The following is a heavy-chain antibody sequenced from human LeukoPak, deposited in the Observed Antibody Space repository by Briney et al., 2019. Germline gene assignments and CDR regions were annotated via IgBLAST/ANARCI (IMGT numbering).Heavy chain of an antibody. J-gene: IGHJ5*02. V-gene: IGHV4-30-4*01. CDR2: IYYSGST. Sequence: SETLSLTCAVYGGSFSGYYWSWIRQPPGKGLEWIGYIYYSGSTYYNPSLKSRVTISVDTSKNQFSMNLSSVTAADTAVYYCARDRIQLFNYFDPWGQGTLVTVPS. CDR3: ARDRIQLFNYFDP. CDR1: GGSFSGYY. D-gene: IGHD5-18*01.